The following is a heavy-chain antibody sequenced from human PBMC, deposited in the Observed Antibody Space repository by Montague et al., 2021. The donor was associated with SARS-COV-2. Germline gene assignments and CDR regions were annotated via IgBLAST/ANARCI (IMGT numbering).Heavy chain of an antibody. D-gene: IGHD5-12*01. J-gene: IGHJ4*02. CDR3: ARGGGGYDY. V-gene: IGHV3-7*04. Sequence: LTIARDNAKNSLYLQMNSLRAEDTAVYYCARGGGGYDYWGQGTLVTVSS.